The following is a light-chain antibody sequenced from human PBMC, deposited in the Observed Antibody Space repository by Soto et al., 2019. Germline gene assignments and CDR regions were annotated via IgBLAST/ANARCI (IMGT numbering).Light chain of an antibody. CDR1: SSDVGTYNY. Sequence: QSALTQPASVSGSPGQSITISCTGTSSDVGTYNYVSWYQHRPGKAPKLMIYDVSYRPSGVSNRFSGSKSANTASLTISGLQAEDEADYYCRSYTTRTTQVFGGGTKLTVL. CDR2: DVS. J-gene: IGLJ3*02. V-gene: IGLV2-14*01. CDR3: RSYTTRTTQV.